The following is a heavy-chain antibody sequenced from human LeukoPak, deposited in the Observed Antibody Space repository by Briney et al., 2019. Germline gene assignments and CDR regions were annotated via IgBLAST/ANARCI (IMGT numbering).Heavy chain of an antibody. V-gene: IGHV1-18*01. CDR1: GYTFTSYG. Sequence: ASVNVSCKASGYTFTSYGISWVRQAPGQGLEWMGWISAYNGNTNYAQKLQGRVTMTTDTSTSTAYMELRSLRSDDTAVYYCARDLPYCSSTSCHTLIDRGMDVWGQGTTVTVSS. D-gene: IGHD2-2*01. J-gene: IGHJ6*02. CDR3: ARDLPYCSSTSCHTLIDRGMDV. CDR2: ISAYNGNT.